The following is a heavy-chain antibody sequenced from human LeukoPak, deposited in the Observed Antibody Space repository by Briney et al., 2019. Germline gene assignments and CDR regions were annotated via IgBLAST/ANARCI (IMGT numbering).Heavy chain of an antibody. J-gene: IGHJ6*02. V-gene: IGHV3-48*04. Sequence: GGSLRLSCAASGFTFSSYSMNWVRQAPGKGLEWVSYISSSSSTIYYADSVKGRSTISRDNAKNSLYLQMNSLRAEDTAVYYCARDREITYYDILTGYYYYYGMDVWGQGTTVTVSS. D-gene: IGHD3-9*01. CDR1: GFTFSSYS. CDR3: ARDREITYYDILTGYYYYYGMDV. CDR2: ISSSSSTI.